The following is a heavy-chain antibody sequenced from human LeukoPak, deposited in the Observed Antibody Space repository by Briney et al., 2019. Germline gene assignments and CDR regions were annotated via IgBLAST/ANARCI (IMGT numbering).Heavy chain of an antibody. CDR3: ASEDTMIVL. Sequence: GASVKVSCKASGYTFSGYYIHWVRQAPGQGLEWMGWMNPNSGNTGYAQKFQGRVTMTRNTSISTAYMELSSLRSEDTAVYYCASEDTMIVLWGQGTMVTVSS. D-gene: IGHD3-22*01. CDR1: GYTFSGYY. J-gene: IGHJ3*01. V-gene: IGHV1-8*02. CDR2: MNPNSGNT.